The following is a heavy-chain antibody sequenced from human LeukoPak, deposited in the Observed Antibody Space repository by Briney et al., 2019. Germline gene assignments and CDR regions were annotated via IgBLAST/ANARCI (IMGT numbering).Heavy chain of an antibody. CDR1: GYTFTGYY. D-gene: IGHD2-2*03. V-gene: IGHV1-2*02. CDR3: ARDLGYCSSTSCYPIFDY. J-gene: IGHJ4*02. CDR2: INPNSGGT. Sequence: ASVKVSCKASGYTFTGYYMHWVRQAPGQGLEWMGWINPNSGGTNYAQKFQGRVTMTRDTSISTAYMELSRLRSDDTAVYYCARDLGYCSSTSCYPIFDYWGQGTLVTASS.